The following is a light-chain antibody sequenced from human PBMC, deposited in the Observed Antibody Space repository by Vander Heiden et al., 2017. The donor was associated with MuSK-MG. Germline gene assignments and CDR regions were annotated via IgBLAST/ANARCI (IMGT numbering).Light chain of an antibody. CDR3: CSYAGSYTVI. CDR2: DVN. J-gene: IGLJ2*01. Sequence: QSALTQPRSVSGSPEQSVTISCTGTSSDVGGYNYVSWYQQHPGKAPKLMIYDVNKRPSGVPDRFSGSKSGNTASLTISGLQAEDEADYYCCSYAGSYTVIFGGGTKVTAL. V-gene: IGLV2-11*01. CDR1: SSDVGGYNY.